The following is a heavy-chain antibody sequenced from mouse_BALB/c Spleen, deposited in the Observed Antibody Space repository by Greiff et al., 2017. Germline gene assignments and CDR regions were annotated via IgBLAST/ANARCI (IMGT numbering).Heavy chain of an antibody. Sequence: VQLQQSGPGLVAPSQSLSITCTVSGFSLTGYGVNWVRQPPGKGLEWLGMIWGDGSTDYNSALKSRLSISKDNSKSQVFLKMNSLQTDDTARYYCARDLDGYYTWFAYWGQGTLVTVSA. CDR1: GFSLTGYG. V-gene: IGHV2-6-7*01. CDR2: IWGDGST. J-gene: IGHJ3*01. D-gene: IGHD2-3*01. CDR3: ARDLDGYYTWFAY.